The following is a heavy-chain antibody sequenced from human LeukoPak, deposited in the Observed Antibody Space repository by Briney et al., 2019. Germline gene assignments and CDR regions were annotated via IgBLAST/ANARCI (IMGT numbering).Heavy chain of an antibody. CDR1: GGSFSGYY. V-gene: IGHV4-34*01. D-gene: IGHD1-1*01. CDR2: INHSGST. CDR3: ATASTGTGSGPSDY. Sequence: SGTLSLTCAVYGGSFSGYYWSWIRQPPGKGLEWIGEINHSGSTNYNPSLKSRVTISVDTSKNQFSLKLSSVTAADTAVYYCATASTGTGSGPSDYWGQGTLVTVSS. J-gene: IGHJ4*02.